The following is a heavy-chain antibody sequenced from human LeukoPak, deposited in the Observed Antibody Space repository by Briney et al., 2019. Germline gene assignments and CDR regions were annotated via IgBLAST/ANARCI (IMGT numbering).Heavy chain of an antibody. J-gene: IGHJ4*02. D-gene: IGHD6-19*01. V-gene: IGHV3-7*01. CDR2: IKQDGSEK. CDR1: GFTFSSYW. Sequence: GALRLSCAASGFTFSSYWMNWVRQAPGKGLEWVAIIKQDGSEKFYVDSVKGRFTISRDNTKNSLYLQMNSLRAEDTAVYYCAGGSGWLVDYWGQGTLVTVSS. CDR3: AGGSGWLVDY.